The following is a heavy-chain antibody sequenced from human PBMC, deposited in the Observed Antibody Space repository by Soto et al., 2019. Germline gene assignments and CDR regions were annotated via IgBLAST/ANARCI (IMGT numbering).Heavy chain of an antibody. D-gene: IGHD3-9*01. J-gene: IGHJ3*02. CDR2: IIPILGIA. CDR3: ESGLTLVGAFDI. Sequence: QVQLVQSGAEVKKPGSSVKVSCKASGGTFSSYTISWVRQAPGQGLEWMGRIIPILGIANYAQKFQGRVTITAEKSTSTAYMELSSLRSEDTAVYYCESGLTLVGAFDIWGKGTIVTVSS. V-gene: IGHV1-69*02. CDR1: GGTFSSYT.